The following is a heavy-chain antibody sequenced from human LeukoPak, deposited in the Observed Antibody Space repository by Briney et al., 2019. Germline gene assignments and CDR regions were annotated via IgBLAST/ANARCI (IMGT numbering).Heavy chain of an antibody. Sequence: GGSLRLSCAASGFTFSSYSMNWVRQAPGKGLEWVSAISGSGGSTYYADSVKGRFTISRDNSKNTLYLQMNSLRAEDTAVYYCAKSYYDSSGYSDYWGQGTLVTVSS. J-gene: IGHJ4*02. CDR3: AKSYYDSSGYSDY. CDR1: GFTFSSYS. CDR2: ISGSGGST. D-gene: IGHD3-22*01. V-gene: IGHV3-23*01.